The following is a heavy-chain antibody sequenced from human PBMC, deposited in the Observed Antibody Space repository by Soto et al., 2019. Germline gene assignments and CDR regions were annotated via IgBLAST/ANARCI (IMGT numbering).Heavy chain of an antibody. Sequence: ASVKVSCKASGYTFTSYGISWFRQAPGQGLEWMGWVSAYNGNTNYAQKLQGRVTMTADTDTSTAYMELRSLRSDETAVYYCARDPRYSSALLDRIQERQRRDGMVVLGPGDYRHSLL. CDR1: GYTFTSYG. V-gene: IGHV1-18*01. J-gene: IGHJ6*02. CDR3: ARDPRYSSALLDRIQERQRRDGMVV. D-gene: IGHD6-25*01. CDR2: VSAYNGNT.